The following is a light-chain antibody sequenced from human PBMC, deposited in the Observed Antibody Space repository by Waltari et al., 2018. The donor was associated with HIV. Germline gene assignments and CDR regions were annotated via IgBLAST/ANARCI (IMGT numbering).Light chain of an antibody. J-gene: IGKJ1*01. CDR1: QTVSSTY. Sequence: EVVLTQSPGTLSLSPGERATLSCRASQTVSSTYLAWYQQKPGQAPRLLIYGASNRATGIPDRFSGSGSGTDFTLTISRLEPEDFAVYYCQQYDRSPQTFGQGTKVDIK. CDR3: QQYDRSPQT. V-gene: IGKV3-20*01. CDR2: GAS.